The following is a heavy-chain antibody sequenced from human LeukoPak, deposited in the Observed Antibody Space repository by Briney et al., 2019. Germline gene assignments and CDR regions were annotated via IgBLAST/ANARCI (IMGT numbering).Heavy chain of an antibody. D-gene: IGHD6-19*01. J-gene: IGHJ4*02. CDR2: IYHSGST. CDR1: GGSISSSSYY. Sequence: KPSETLSLTCTVSGGSISSSSYYWGWIRQPPGKGLEWIGSIYHSGSTYYNPSLKSRVTISVDTSKNQFSLKLSSVTAADTAVYYCARGAVAGLSFDYWGQGTLVTVSS. V-gene: IGHV4-39*07. CDR3: ARGAVAGLSFDY.